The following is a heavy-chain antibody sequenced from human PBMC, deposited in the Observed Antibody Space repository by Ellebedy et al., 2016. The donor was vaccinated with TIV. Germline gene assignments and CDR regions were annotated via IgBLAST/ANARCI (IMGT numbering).Heavy chain of an antibody. CDR2: INPNSGGT. D-gene: IGHD6-13*01. V-gene: IGHV1-2*02. CDR3: ARVGIAAAGFKIDY. CDR1: RYTFTGYY. Sequence: ASVKVSXKASRYTFTGYYMHWVRQAPGQGLEWMGWINPNSGGTNYAQKFQGRVTMTRDTSISTAYMELSRLRSDDTAVYYCARVGIAAAGFKIDYWGQGTLVTVSS. J-gene: IGHJ4*02.